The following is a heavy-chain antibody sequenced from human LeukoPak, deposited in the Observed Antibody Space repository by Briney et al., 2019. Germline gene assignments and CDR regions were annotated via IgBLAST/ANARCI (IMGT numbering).Heavy chain of an antibody. V-gene: IGHV1-2*02. CDR3: ARVLRRDGYNFGY. CDR2: INPNSGGT. J-gene: IGHJ4*02. Sequence: ASVKVSCKASGYTFTSYGISWVRQAPGQGLEWMGWINPNSGGTNYAQKFQGRVTMTRDTSISTAYMELSRLRSDDTAVYYCARVLRRDGYNFGYWGQGTLVTVSS. CDR1: GYTFTSYG. D-gene: IGHD5-24*01.